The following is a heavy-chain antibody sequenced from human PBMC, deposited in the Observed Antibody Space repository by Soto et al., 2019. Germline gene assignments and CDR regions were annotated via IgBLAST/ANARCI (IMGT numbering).Heavy chain of an antibody. J-gene: IGHJ4*02. D-gene: IGHD2-8*01. V-gene: IGHV3-30*18. Sequence: PGGSLRLSCAASGFDFSSYALHWVRQAPGKGLEWVAVIAFDEGDKYYAKSVKGRFTISRDNSKNMLYLQMNSLRPEDTAIYYCAKVREDIVLLVGLENWGQGTLVTVSS. CDR3: AKVREDIVLLVGLEN. CDR1: GFDFSSYA. CDR2: IAFDEGDK.